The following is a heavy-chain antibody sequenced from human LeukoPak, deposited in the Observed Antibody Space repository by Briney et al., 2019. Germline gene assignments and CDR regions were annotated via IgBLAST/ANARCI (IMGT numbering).Heavy chain of an antibody. CDR3: ARGNSYYYESSGYW. D-gene: IGHD3-22*01. Sequence: SVKVSCKASGGTFSRYAISWVRQAPGQGLEWMGGIIPIFGTPNYAQKFQGRVTITADESTNTAYMELSSLRSEDTAVYYCARGNSYYYESSGYWWGQGTLVTVSS. CDR2: IIPIFGTP. J-gene: IGHJ4*02. CDR1: GGTFSRYA. V-gene: IGHV1-69*13.